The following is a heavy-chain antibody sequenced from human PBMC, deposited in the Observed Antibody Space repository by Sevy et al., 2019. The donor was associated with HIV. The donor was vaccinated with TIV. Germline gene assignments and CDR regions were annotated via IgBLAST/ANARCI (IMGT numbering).Heavy chain of an antibody. V-gene: IGHV4-4*07. CDR3: ASDRTRGTFDY. CDR2: IYSSGST. J-gene: IGHJ4*02. Sequence: SETLSLTCTVAGGSISTYYWSWIRQPAGKGLEWIGRIYSSGSTNYNPSLKSRVTMSVDTSKNQFPLKLGSVTAADTAVYYCASDRTRGTFDYWGQGTLVTVSS. CDR1: GGSISTYY. D-gene: IGHD3-16*01.